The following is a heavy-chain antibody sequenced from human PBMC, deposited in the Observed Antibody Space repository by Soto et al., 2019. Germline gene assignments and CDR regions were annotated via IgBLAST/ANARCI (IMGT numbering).Heavy chain of an antibody. Sequence: ETLSLTCTVSGGSISSSSYYWGWIRQPPGKGLEWIGSIYYSGSTYYNPSLKSRVTISVDTSKNQFSLKLSSVTAADTAVYYCARCPSQPEDYFDYWGQGTLVTVSS. CDR3: ARCPSQPEDYFDY. J-gene: IGHJ4*02. CDR1: GGSISSSSYY. CDR2: IYYSGST. V-gene: IGHV4-39*01.